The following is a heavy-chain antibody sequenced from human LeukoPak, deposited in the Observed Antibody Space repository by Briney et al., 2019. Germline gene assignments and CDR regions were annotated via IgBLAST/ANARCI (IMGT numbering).Heavy chain of an antibody. V-gene: IGHV1-8*01. CDR3: ARKLTSSWYSPIAY. Sequence: GASVTVSCKASGYTFTSYDITWVRQATGQGLEWMGWMNPNSGNTGYAQKFQGRVTMTRNTSISTAYMELSSLRSEDTAVYYCARKLTSSWYSPIAYWGQGTLVTVSS. J-gene: IGHJ4*02. CDR1: GYTFTSYD. D-gene: IGHD6-13*01. CDR2: MNPNSGNT.